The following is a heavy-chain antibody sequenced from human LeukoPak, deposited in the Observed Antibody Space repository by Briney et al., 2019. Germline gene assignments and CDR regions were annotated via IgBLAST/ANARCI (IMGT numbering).Heavy chain of an antibody. D-gene: IGHD4-17*01. V-gene: IGHV4-31*03. Sequence: SQTLSLTCTVSGGSISSGGYYWSWIRQHPGKGLEWIGYIYYSGSTYYNPSLKSRVTISVDTSKNQFSLKLSSVTAADTAVYYCARAIDYGDYWVPYYFDYWGQGTLVTVSS. J-gene: IGHJ4*02. CDR1: GGSISSGGYY. CDR3: ARAIDYGDYWVPYYFDY. CDR2: IYYSGST.